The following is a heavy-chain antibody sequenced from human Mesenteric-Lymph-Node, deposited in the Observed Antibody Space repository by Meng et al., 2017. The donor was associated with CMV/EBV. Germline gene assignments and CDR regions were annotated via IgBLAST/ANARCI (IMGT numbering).Heavy chain of an antibody. CDR1: GGTFSSYA. D-gene: IGHD1-14*01. Sequence: SVKVSCKASGGTFSSYAISWVRQAPGQGLEWMGGIIPIFGTANYAQKFQGRVTITTDESTSIAYMELSSLRSEDTAVYYCARGISVGTYYFDYWGQGTLVTVSS. V-gene: IGHV1-69*05. CDR2: IIPIFGTA. CDR3: ARGISVGTYYFDY. J-gene: IGHJ4*02.